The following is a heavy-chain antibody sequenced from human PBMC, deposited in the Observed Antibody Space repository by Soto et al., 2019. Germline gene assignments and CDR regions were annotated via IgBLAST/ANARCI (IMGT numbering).Heavy chain of an antibody. D-gene: IGHD2-21*01. CDR3: ARHYSLPDGGAHFDY. Sequence: PGESLKISCKGSGYSFTSYWIGWVRQMPGKGLEWMGIIYPGDSDTRYSPSFQGQVTISADKSISTAYLQWSSLKASDTAMYYCARHYSLPDGGAHFDYWGQGTLVTVSS. CDR2: IYPGDSDT. J-gene: IGHJ4*02. V-gene: IGHV5-51*01. CDR1: GYSFTSYW.